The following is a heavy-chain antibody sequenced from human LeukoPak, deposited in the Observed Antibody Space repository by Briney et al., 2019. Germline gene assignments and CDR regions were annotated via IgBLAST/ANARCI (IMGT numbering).Heavy chain of an antibody. CDR1: GVTFCDFS. D-gene: IGHD3-16*02. V-gene: IGHV3-23*01. J-gene: IGHJ4*02. CDR3: AKFEGHPWGTYRLDY. CDR2: VFGGGFGA. Sequence: GGALRLSCVASGVTFCDFSMTWVRQAPGKGLEWGASVFGGGFGAYYVHSVKGRFTISRDNSKNTLYLQMNSLRVEDTAVYYCAKFEGHPWGTYRLDYWGLGTLVTVS.